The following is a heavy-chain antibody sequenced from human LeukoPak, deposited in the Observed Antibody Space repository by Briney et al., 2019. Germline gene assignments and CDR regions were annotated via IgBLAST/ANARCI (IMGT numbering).Heavy chain of an antibody. D-gene: IGHD3-10*01. Sequence: GGSPRLSCAASGFTFSSYGMSWVRQPPGKGLEWVSIISGSGGSTSYADSVKGRFTISRDISKNTLYLQMNSLRAEDTAVYYCAKNSFYYDSGSYFFDYWGQGALVTVSS. J-gene: IGHJ4*02. CDR2: ISGSGGST. CDR3: AKNSFYYDSGSYFFDY. V-gene: IGHV3-23*01. CDR1: GFTFSSYG.